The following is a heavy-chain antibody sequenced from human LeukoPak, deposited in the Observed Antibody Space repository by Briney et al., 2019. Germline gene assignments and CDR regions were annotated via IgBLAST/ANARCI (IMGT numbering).Heavy chain of an antibody. CDR2: INSDGRST. Sequence: GGPLRLSCAASGLTFSGYWMHWVRQAPGKGLVWVSRINSDGRSTTYADSVKGRFTVSRDNAKNTLYLQMNSLRAEDTAVYYCARGGGYYNFWSGDYYHYYYYMDVWGKGTTVTVSS. CDR1: GLTFSGYW. V-gene: IGHV3-74*01. D-gene: IGHD3-3*01. J-gene: IGHJ6*03. CDR3: ARGGGYYNFWSGDYYHYYYYMDV.